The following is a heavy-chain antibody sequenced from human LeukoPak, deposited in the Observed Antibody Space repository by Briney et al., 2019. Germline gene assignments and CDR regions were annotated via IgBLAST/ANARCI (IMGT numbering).Heavy chain of an antibody. J-gene: IGHJ4*02. CDR2: IYTSGST. CDR3: ARDYGYYDSSGYTLFDY. D-gene: IGHD3-22*01. V-gene: IGHV4-4*07. Sequence: PSETLSLTCTASGGSVSSCYWSWIRQPAGKGLEWIGRIYTSGSTNYNPSLKSRVTMSVDTSKNQFSLKLSSVTAADTAVYYCARDYGYYDSSGYTLFDYWGQGTLVTVSS. CDR1: GGSVSSCY.